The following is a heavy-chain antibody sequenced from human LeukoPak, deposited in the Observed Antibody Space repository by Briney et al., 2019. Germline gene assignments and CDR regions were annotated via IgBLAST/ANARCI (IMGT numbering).Heavy chain of an antibody. D-gene: IGHD6-13*01. Sequence: PGGSLRLSCAASGFTVSNNYMSWVRQAPGKGLEWVSVIYSGGSTYYADSVKGRFTISRDNSENTLYLQMDSLRAEDTAVYYCASPYRAAAGISFDYWGQGTLVTVSS. CDR3: ASPYRAAAGISFDY. J-gene: IGHJ4*02. V-gene: IGHV3-66*01. CDR1: GFTVSNNY. CDR2: IYSGGST.